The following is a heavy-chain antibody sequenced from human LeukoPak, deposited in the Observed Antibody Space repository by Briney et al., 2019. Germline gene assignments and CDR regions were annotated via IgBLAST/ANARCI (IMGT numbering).Heavy chain of an antibody. Sequence: SETLSLTCTVSGGSISSYYWSWIRQPPGKGLEWIGYVYYSGSTNYNPSLKSRVTISVDTSKNQFSLKLSSVTAADTAVYYCAREPYGDYVDYWGQGTLVTVSS. CDR1: GGSISSYY. J-gene: IGHJ4*02. V-gene: IGHV4-59*12. CDR2: VYYSGST. CDR3: AREPYGDYVDY. D-gene: IGHD4-17*01.